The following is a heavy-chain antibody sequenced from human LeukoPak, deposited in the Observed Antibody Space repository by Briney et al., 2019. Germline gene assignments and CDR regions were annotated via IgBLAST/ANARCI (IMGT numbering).Heavy chain of an antibody. D-gene: IGHD6-13*01. J-gene: IGHJ4*02. CDR3: ARGRSWYYFDY. CDR2: IYYSGST. V-gene: IGHV4-59*01. Sequence: SETLSLTCTVSGVSISSYYLSWIRQPPGKGLEWIGDIYYSGSTNYNPSLKSRITISVDTSKNQFSLKLSSVTAADTGVYYCARGRSWYYFDYWGQGTLVTVSS. CDR1: GVSISSYY.